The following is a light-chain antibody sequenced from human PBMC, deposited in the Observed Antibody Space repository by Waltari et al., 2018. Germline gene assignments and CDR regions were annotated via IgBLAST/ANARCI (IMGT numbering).Light chain of an antibody. CDR2: HTS. CDR1: QSVNIY. CDR3: QHYKNLPVS. V-gene: IGKV3-20*01. Sequence: IVLTQSPGTLSLSPGERATLPCRASQSVNIYPAWYQQKPGQAPRLLIYHTSTRAAGIPDRFSGSGSGTDFSLTISGLEPEDFAVYYCQHYKNLPVSFGQGTKVEIK. J-gene: IGKJ1*01.